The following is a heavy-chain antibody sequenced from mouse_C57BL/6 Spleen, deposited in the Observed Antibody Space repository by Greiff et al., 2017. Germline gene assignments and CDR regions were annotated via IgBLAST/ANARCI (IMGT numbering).Heavy chain of an antibody. CDR3: ARKWGAQASVFAY. CDR2: IWSGGST. CDR1: GFSLTSYG. Sequence: QVQLQQSGPGLVQPSQSLSITCTVSGFSLTSYGVHWVRQSPGKGLELLGVIWSGGSTDYNAAFISRLSISKDNSKSQVFFKMNRLQADDTAIYYCARKWGAQASVFAYWGQGTLVTVSA. J-gene: IGHJ3*01. V-gene: IGHV2-2*01. D-gene: IGHD3-2*02.